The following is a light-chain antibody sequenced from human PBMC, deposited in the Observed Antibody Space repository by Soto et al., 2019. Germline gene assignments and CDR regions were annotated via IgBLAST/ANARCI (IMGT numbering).Light chain of an antibody. CDR1: QSVSIN. CDR2: DTS. CDR3: QQYSNWPPLT. J-gene: IGKJ5*01. V-gene: IGKV3D-15*01. Sequence: IVMTQCASTLSVSPGVIATLSFRASQSVSINLAWYQQKPGQAPRLLIYDTSTRATGIPARFSGSGSGTEFTLTISSLKSEDFAVYYCQQYSNWPPLTFGQGTRMEIK.